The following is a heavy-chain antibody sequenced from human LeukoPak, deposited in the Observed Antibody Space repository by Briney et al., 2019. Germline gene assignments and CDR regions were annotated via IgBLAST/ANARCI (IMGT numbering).Heavy chain of an antibody. D-gene: IGHD2-15*01. CDR3: AKDRIGYMDV. CDR2: IRYDGSNK. Sequence: GESLRLSCAASGFTFSSYAMSWVRQVPGKGLEWVAFIRYDGSNKYYADSVKGRFTISRDNSKNTLYLQMNSLRAEDTAVYYCAKDRIGYMDVWGKGTTVTISS. J-gene: IGHJ6*03. V-gene: IGHV3-30*02. CDR1: GFTFSSYA.